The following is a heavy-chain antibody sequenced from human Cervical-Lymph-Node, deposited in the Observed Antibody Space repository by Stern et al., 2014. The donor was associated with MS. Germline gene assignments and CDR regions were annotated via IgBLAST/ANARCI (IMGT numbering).Heavy chain of an antibody. J-gene: IGHJ4*02. V-gene: IGHV5-51*01. D-gene: IGHD2-21*01. CDR2: NYPGDSDP. Sequence: EVQLVESGAEVKKPGESLKISCKGSGYSFTSYWIGWGRQMPGKGLEGMGINYPGDSDPRYSPSFQGQVTISADKSISTAYLQWSSLKASDTAMYYCARHCGFRPGCIDYWGQGTLVTVSS. CDR1: GYSFTSYW. CDR3: ARHCGFRPGCIDY.